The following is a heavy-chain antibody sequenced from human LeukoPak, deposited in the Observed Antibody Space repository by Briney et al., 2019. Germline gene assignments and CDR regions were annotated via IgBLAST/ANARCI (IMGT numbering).Heavy chain of an antibody. V-gene: IGHV4-39*07. CDR2: ISYTGAT. J-gene: IGHJ5*02. CDR1: GGSVDSNYYY. D-gene: IGHD1-26*01. CDR3: AREGTRWADENWFDP. Sequence: SETLSLTCSVSGGSVDSNYYYWGWIRQPPWKGLEWIGSISYTGATHYSPSLESRVTISLDTSKNQFSLKLASVTPADTAVYYCAREGTRWADENWFDPWGQGSLVIVSS.